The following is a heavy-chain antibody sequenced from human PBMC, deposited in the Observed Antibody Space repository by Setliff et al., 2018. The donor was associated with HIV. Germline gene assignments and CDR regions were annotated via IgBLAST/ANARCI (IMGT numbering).Heavy chain of an antibody. CDR2: IIPMFDTA. V-gene: IGHV1-69*13. J-gene: IGHJ2*01. CDR3: ARDLGGDDSRYWYFDV. Sequence: GASVKVSCKASGGSFSRSAISWVRQAPGQGLEWMGGIIPMFDTANYAGRFHGRVTMTADESTSTVYMELSRLRPEDTAVYYCARDLGGDDSRYWYFDVWGRGTLVTVSS. D-gene: IGHD2-21*02. CDR1: GGSFSRSA.